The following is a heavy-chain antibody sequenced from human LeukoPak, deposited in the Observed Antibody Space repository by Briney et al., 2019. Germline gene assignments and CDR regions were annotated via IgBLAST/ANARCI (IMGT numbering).Heavy chain of an antibody. CDR1: GFTFSSYA. Sequence: PGGSLRLSCAASGFTFSSYAMSWVRQAPGKGLEWVSAISGSGGSTYYADSVMGRFTISRDNSKNTPYLQMNSLRAEDTAVYYCAKVMDSSASAGDYWGQGTLVTVSS. D-gene: IGHD6-6*01. CDR2: ISGSGGST. CDR3: AKVMDSSASAGDY. V-gene: IGHV3-23*01. J-gene: IGHJ4*02.